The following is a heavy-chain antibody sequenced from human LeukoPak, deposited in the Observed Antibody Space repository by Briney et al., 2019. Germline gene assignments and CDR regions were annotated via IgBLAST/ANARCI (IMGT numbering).Heavy chain of an antibody. CDR1: GFTFSRYW. Sequence: PGGSLRLSCAASGFTFSRYWMSWVRQAPGKGLEWVANIKQDESAKYYVDSVKGRFTISRDNARNSLYLQMNRLRAEDTAVYYCAREVGATDVWGKGTTVTVSS. V-gene: IGHV3-7*01. D-gene: IGHD1-26*01. CDR3: AREVGATDV. J-gene: IGHJ6*04. CDR2: IKQDESAK.